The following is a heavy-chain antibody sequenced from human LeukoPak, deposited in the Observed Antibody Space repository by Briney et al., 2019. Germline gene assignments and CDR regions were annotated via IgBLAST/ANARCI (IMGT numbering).Heavy chain of an antibody. CDR3: AKGPGYSSSPLGY. CDR2: ISGSGGST. Sequence: GGSLRLSCVASGFTFSSYAMSWVRQAPGKGLEWVSAISGSGGSTYYADSVKGRFTISRDNSKNTLYLQMNSLRAEDTAVYYCAKGPGYSSSPLGYWGQGTLVTVSS. D-gene: IGHD6-13*01. J-gene: IGHJ4*02. V-gene: IGHV3-23*01. CDR1: GFTFSSYA.